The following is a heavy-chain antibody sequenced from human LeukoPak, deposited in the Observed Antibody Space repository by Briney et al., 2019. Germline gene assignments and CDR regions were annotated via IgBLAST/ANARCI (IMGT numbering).Heavy chain of an antibody. CDR1: GFTFSRYS. D-gene: IGHD2-15*01. CDR3: PSRSSVAASGPG. CDR2: INQDGSKK. Sequence: PRGTLPPTCPATGFTFSRYSMSCVRQAKGKGREWVANINQDGSKKYYLDSVKGRFTNSRDNAKNSLYLQRTSPRAEDTALYYCPSRSSVAASGPGWGQGTLVTVS. V-gene: IGHV3-7*01. J-gene: IGHJ4*02.